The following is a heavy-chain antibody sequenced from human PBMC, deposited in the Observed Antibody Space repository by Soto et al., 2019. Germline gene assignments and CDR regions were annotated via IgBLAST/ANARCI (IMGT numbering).Heavy chain of an antibody. CDR1: GFTFKHFV. V-gene: IGHV3-23*01. CDR3: ARNDQGAFDF. J-gene: IGHJ4*02. CDR2: VGAGGGTA. D-gene: IGHD1-1*01. Sequence: EIQLLDSGGGSVQPGGSLRLSCAASGFTFKHFVMSWVRQAPGKGLEWVSAVGAGGGTAFYGDSVRGRFIISRDNSKNTLSLQMNNLRGEDTAVYFCARNDQGAFDFWGQGTLVTVSS.